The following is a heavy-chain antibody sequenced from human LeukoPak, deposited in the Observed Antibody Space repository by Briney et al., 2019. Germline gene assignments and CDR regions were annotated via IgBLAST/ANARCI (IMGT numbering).Heavy chain of an antibody. CDR1: GFTFSSYW. D-gene: IGHD1-26*01. V-gene: IGHV3-7*01. Sequence: GGSLRLSCAASGFTFSSYWMSWVRQAPGKGLEWVANIKQDGSEKYYVDSVKGRFTISRDNAKNSLYLQMNSLRAEDTAVYYCARYSGSRTRYYYYYYMDVWGKGTTVTVSS. CDR2: IKQDGSEK. CDR3: ARYSGSRTRYYYYYYMDV. J-gene: IGHJ6*03.